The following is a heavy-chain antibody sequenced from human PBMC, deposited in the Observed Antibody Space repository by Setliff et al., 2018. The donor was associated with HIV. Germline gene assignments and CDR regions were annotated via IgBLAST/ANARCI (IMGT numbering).Heavy chain of an antibody. CDR1: GGSISSSSYY. CDR2: IYYSGNT. D-gene: IGHD3-22*01. CDR3: ARSYYDSSGYYSVDY. Sequence: SETLSLTCTVSGGSISSSSYYWSWIRQPPGKGLEWIGDIYYSGNTNYNPSLKSRVTISADTSKNQFSLKLSSVTAADTAVYYCARSYYDSSGYYSVDYWGQGTLVTVSS. J-gene: IGHJ4*02. V-gene: IGHV4-61*01.